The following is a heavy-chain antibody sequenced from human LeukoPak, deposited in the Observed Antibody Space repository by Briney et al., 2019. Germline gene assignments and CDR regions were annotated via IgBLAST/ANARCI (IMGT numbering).Heavy chain of an antibody. Sequence: SQTLSLTCAISGDSVSSNSAAWNWIRQSPWRGLEWLGRTYYRSKWYNNYAVSVKSRITINPDTSKNRFSLQLNSVTPEDTAVYYCAREEGSGNYYGYLDYWGQGTLVSVSS. CDR1: GDSVSSNSAA. CDR2: TYYRSKWYN. CDR3: AREEGSGNYYGYLDY. J-gene: IGHJ4*02. D-gene: IGHD1-26*01. V-gene: IGHV6-1*01.